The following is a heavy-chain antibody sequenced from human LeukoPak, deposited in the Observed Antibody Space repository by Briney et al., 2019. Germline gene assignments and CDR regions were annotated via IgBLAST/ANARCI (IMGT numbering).Heavy chain of an antibody. Sequence: PSETLSLTCTVSGGSINSYYWSWIRQPPGKGLEWIGYIFPAGSTNYNPSLKSRVPISVDVSKNQFSLQLHSVTAADTAVYYCARGTRSGSVLFDPWGQRTRITDS. D-gene: IGHD1-1*01. CDR1: GGSINSYY. V-gene: IGHV4-4*08. CDR3: ARGTRSGSVLFDP. J-gene: IGHJ5*02. CDR2: IFPAGST.